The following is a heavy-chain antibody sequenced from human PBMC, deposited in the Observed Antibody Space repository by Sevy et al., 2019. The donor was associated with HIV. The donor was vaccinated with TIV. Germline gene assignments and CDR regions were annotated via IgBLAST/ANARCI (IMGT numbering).Heavy chain of an antibody. Sequence: GGSLRLSCAASGFTPSTYGMHWVRQAPGKGLEWVAVIGYDGSNKYYADSVKGRFTISRDNSKNTLFLQMDSLRAEDTAVYYCARDPRMYGDYLLAYFDSGGQGTLVTVSS. V-gene: IGHV3-33*01. D-gene: IGHD2-8*01. J-gene: IGHJ4*02. CDR3: ARDPRMYGDYLLAYFDS. CDR1: GFTPSTYG. CDR2: IGYDGSNK.